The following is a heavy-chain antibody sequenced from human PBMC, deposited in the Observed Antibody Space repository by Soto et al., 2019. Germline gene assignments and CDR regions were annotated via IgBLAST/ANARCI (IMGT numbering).Heavy chain of an antibody. Sequence: GGSLRLSCAASGFTFSNYAMNWVRQAPGKGLEWVSGITNSGGSTYYADSVKGRFTISRDNSKNTLYLQMNSLRAEDTAVYYCAKSMRRFWLPFDFWGQETLVTVSS. CDR1: GFTFSNYA. CDR3: AKSMRRFWLPFDF. D-gene: IGHD3-3*01. J-gene: IGHJ4*02. V-gene: IGHV3-23*01. CDR2: ITNSGGST.